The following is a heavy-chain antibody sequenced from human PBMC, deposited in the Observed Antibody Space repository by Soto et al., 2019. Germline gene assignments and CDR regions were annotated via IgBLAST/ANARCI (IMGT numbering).Heavy chain of an antibody. D-gene: IGHD5-12*01. J-gene: IGHJ6*02. Sequence: PGGSLRLSCAAYGFTFDDYTMHWVRQAPGKGLEWVSLISWDGGSTYYADSVKGRFTISRDNSKNSLYLQMNSLRTEDTALYYCAKSINVDIVAESPLYGMDVWGQGTTVTVSS. CDR1: GFTFDDYT. CDR2: ISWDGGST. CDR3: AKSINVDIVAESPLYGMDV. V-gene: IGHV3-43*01.